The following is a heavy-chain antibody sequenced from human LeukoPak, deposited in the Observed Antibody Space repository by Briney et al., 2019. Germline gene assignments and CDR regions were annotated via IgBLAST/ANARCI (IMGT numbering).Heavy chain of an antibody. V-gene: IGHV4-39*01. CDR1: GGSLGRSNTY. D-gene: IGHD2-21*01. Sequence: PSDTLSLTCTVSGGSLGRSNTYWGWIRQTPGKGLEWLGTILHSGYTYNNPSLKSRVTMSVDSSKNQFSLSLSSVTAADTAVYFCARHRGGGGYHYMGVWGKGTTVIVSS. CDR2: ILHSGYT. J-gene: IGHJ6*03. CDR3: ARHRGGGGYHYMGV.